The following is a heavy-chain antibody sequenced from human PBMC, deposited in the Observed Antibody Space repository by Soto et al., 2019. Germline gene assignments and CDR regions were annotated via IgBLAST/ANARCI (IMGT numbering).Heavy chain of an antibody. CDR2: IYYSGST. CDR3: ARAYYYGSGSYYGDFDY. D-gene: IGHD3-10*01. Sequence: PSATLSVTCTLSGRSISSYYWSWIGQPPGKGLEWIGYIYYSGSTNYNPSLKSRVTISVDTSKNQFSLKLRSVTAADTAVYYCARAYYYGSGSYYGDFDYWGQGTMVTVSS. J-gene: IGHJ4*02. CDR1: GRSISSYY. V-gene: IGHV4-59*01.